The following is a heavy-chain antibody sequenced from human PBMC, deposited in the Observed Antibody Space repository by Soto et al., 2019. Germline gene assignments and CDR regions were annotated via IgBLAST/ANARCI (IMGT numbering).Heavy chain of an antibody. CDR1: GFTFSSYA. J-gene: IGHJ4*02. CDR2: ISYDGSNK. D-gene: IGHD6-6*01. CDR3: ARDSSIAEFDY. Sequence: SGGSLRLSCAASGFTFSSYAMHWVRQAPGKGLEWVAVISYDGSNKYYADSVKGRFTISRDNSKNTLYLQMNSLRAEDTAVYYCARDSSIAEFDYWGQGTLVTVSS. V-gene: IGHV3-30-3*01.